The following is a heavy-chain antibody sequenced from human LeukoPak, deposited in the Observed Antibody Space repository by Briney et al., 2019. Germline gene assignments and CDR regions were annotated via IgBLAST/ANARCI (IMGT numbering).Heavy chain of an antibody. CDR3: ARDHDPSSGITPVVVVAAAPYYYGMDV. J-gene: IGHJ6*02. CDR1: GGTFSSYA. V-gene: IGHV1-69*04. CDR2: IIPILGIA. D-gene: IGHD2-15*01. Sequence: GASVKVSCKASGGTFSSYAISWVRQAPGQGLEWMGRIIPILGIANYAQKLQGRVTITADKSTSTAYMELSSLRSEDTAVYYCARDHDPSSGITPVVVVAAAPYYYGMDVWGQGTTVTVSS.